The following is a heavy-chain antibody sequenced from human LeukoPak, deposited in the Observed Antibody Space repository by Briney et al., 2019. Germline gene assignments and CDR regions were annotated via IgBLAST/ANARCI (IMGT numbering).Heavy chain of an antibody. CDR2: IYYSGST. CDR1: GGSISSSSYY. J-gene: IGHJ4*02. V-gene: IGHV4-39*01. CDR3: ARQGDSSSYNDY. Sequence: SETLSLTCTDSGGSISSSSYYWGWIPQPPGKGLEWIGSIYYSGSTYYNPSLKIRITIYVDTSKNQFSLKVSSVTAADKGVYYCARQGDSSSYNDYWGQGTLVTVSS. D-gene: IGHD3-22*01.